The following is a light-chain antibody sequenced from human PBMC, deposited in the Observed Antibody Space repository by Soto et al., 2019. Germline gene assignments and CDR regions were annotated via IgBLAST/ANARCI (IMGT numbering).Light chain of an antibody. CDR3: QQSYSTPPIT. J-gene: IGKJ3*01. V-gene: IGKV1-39*01. Sequence: DIQMTQSPSSLSASVGDRVTITCRASQTISNYLNWYQQKPGKAPNLLIYSASSLQSGVPSRFSGSGSGTDFTLTISSLQPEDFATYYCQQSYSTPPITFGPGTKVDI. CDR1: QTISNY. CDR2: SAS.